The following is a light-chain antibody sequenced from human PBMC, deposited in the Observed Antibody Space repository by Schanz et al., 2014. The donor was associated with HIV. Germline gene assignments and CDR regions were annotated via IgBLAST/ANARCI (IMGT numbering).Light chain of an antibody. Sequence: QSVLTQPPSVSAAPGQRVTISCTGSRSNIGAGYDVHWYQHLPETAPKLLIYGNSNRPSGVPDRFSGSKSGTSASLAITGLQAEDEADYYCQSYDSSLSGWVFGGGTKLTVL. CDR1: RSNIGAGYD. CDR2: GNS. J-gene: IGLJ3*02. CDR3: QSYDSSLSGWV. V-gene: IGLV1-40*01.